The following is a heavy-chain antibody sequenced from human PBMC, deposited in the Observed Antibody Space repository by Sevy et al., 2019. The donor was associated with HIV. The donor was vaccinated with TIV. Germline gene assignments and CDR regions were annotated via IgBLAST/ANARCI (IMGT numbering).Heavy chain of an antibody. CDR3: ARGVYSSGWGNAEYFQH. V-gene: IGHV1-2*02. D-gene: IGHD6-19*01. CDR2: IKPNGGGT. J-gene: IGHJ1*01. CDR1: GYTFTDHY. Sequence: ASVKVSCKASGYTFTDHYIHWVRQATGQGLEWMGWIKPNGGGTNYAQNFQGRVTVTRDTSVSTAYMELSGLRSDDTAVYYCARGVYSSGWGNAEYFQHWGQGTLVTVSS.